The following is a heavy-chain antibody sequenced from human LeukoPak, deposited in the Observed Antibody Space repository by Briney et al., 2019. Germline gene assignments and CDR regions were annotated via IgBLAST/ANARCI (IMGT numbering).Heavy chain of an antibody. V-gene: IGHV1-8*03. D-gene: IGHD3-3*01. CDR1: GYTFTSYD. J-gene: IGHJ4*02. Sequence: ASVKVSCKASGYTFTSYDINWVRQAPGQGLEWMGWMNPNSGNTGYAQKFQGRVTITRNTSISTAYMELSSLRSEDTAVYYCARDSSLERFDYWGQGTLVTVSS. CDR3: ARDSSLERFDY. CDR2: MNPNSGNT.